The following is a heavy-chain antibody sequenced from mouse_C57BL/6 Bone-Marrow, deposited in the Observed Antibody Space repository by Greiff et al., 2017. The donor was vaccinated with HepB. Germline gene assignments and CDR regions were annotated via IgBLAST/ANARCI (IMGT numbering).Heavy chain of an antibody. Sequence: ESGPGLVKPSQSLSLTCSVTGYSITSGYYWNWIRQFPGNKLEWMGYISYDGSNNYNPSLKNRISITRDTSKNQFFLKLNSVTTEDTATYYCAIRLSYWGQGTTLTVSS. D-gene: IGHD2-2*01. CDR1: GYSITSGYY. J-gene: IGHJ2*01. CDR2: ISYDGSN. CDR3: AIRLSY. V-gene: IGHV3-6*01.